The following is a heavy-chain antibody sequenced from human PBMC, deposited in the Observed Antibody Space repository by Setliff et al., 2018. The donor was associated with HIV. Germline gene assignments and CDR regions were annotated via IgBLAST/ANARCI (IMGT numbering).Heavy chain of an antibody. J-gene: IGHJ4*02. Sequence: SETLSLTCTVSGDSVSSASYYWSWIRQPPGKGLEWIGYIYYSGTTKYNPSLKSRVTISVDMSKNQFSLKLKSVTTADTAVYYCARGRMTVPLDYWGQGTQVTVSS. V-gene: IGHV4-61*01. D-gene: IGHD2-2*01. CDR3: ARGRMTVPLDY. CDR2: IYYSGTT. CDR1: GDSVSSASYY.